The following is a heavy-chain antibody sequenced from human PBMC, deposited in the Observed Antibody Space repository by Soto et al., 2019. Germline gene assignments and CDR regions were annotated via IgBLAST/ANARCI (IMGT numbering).Heavy chain of an antibody. CDR3: ARGGRPDI. CDR1: GFTFSDSY. V-gene: IGHV3-11*01. J-gene: IGHJ3*02. CDR2: ISSSGDST. D-gene: IGHD5-12*01. Sequence: GGSLRLSCAASGFTFSDSYMSWIRQAPGKGLERLSYISSSGDSTHYEDSVKGRRTISRDNAKNSLYLQMNSLRAEDTAVYYCARGGRPDIWGQGTMVTVSS.